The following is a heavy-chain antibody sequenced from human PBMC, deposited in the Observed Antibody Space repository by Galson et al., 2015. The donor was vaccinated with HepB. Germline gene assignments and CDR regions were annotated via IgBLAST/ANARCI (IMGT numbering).Heavy chain of an antibody. CDR3: ASSQSMYYYYYMDV. CDR2: INPSGGST. Sequence: VKVSCKASGYTFSTYYIHWVRQAPGQGLEWMGIINPSGGSTSYAQKFQGRVTMTRDTSTSTVYMELSSLRSEDTAVYYCASSQSMYYYYYMDVWGKGTTVTVSS. V-gene: IGHV1-46*01. CDR1: GYTFSTYY. J-gene: IGHJ6*03.